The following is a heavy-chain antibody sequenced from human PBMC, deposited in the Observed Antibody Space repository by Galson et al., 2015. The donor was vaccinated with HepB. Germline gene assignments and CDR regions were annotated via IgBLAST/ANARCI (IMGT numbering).Heavy chain of an antibody. Sequence: SLRLSCAASGFTFSDYYMSWIRQAPGKGLEWVSYISSSSSYTNYADSVKGRFTISRDNAKNSLYLQMNSLRAEDTAVYYCARVFLYHYFDYWGQGTLVTVSS. D-gene: IGHD2-2*02. J-gene: IGHJ4*02. CDR3: ARVFLYHYFDY. CDR2: ISSSSSYT. V-gene: IGHV3-11*05. CDR1: GFTFSDYY.